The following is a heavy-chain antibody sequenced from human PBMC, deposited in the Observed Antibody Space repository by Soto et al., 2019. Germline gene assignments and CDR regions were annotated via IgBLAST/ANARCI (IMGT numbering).Heavy chain of an antibody. Sequence: ASVKVSCGSSGYTFTSYDINWVRHATGGGLEWMGWMNPNSGNTGYAQKFAGRVTITVDKSTNTAYLQWNTLRASDTAIYYCARHISNFPYYYYPMDVWGQGTTLTAS. CDR2: MNPNSGNT. V-gene: IGHV1-8*01. D-gene: IGHD4-4*01. J-gene: IGHJ6*02. CDR3: ARHISNFPYYYYPMDV. CDR1: GYTFTSYD.